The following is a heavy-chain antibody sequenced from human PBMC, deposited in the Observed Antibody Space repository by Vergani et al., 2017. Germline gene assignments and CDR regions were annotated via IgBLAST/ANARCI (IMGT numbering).Heavy chain of an antibody. CDR1: GFSLSTSGVG. D-gene: IGHD6-13*01. V-gene: IGHV2-5*02. J-gene: IGHJ5*02. CDR2: IYWDDDK. Sequence: QITLKESGPTLVKPTQTLTLTCTFSGFSLSTSGVGVGWIRQPPGKALEWLALIYWDDDKRYSPSLKSRLTITKDTSKNQVVLTMTNMDPVETATYYCAHLRSSWYLDDNWFDPWGQGTLVTVSS. CDR3: AHLRSSWYLDDNWFDP.